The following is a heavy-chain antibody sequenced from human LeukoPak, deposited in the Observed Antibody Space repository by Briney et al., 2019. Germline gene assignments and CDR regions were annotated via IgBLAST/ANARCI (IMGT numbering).Heavy chain of an antibody. CDR2: INPNSGGT. D-gene: IGHD3-9*01. Sequence: ASVKVSCKASGYTFTGYYMHWVRQAPGQGLEWMGWINPNSGGTNYAQKFRGRVTMTRDTSISTAYMELSRLRFTDTAVYYCARSPHILTGENFDYWGQGTLVTVSS. CDR3: ARSPHILTGENFDY. J-gene: IGHJ4*02. V-gene: IGHV1-2*02. CDR1: GYTFTGYY.